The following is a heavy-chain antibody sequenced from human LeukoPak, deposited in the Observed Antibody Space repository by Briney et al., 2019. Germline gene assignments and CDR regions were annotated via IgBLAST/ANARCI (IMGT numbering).Heavy chain of an antibody. D-gene: IGHD3-22*01. J-gene: IGHJ3*02. Sequence: ASVTVSCTASGGTFSSYAISWVRQAPGQGLEWMGWISAYNGNTNYAQKLQGRVTMTTDTFTSTAYMELRSLRSDDTAVYYCALTMISPLDAFDIWGQGTMVTVSS. V-gene: IGHV1-18*01. CDR1: GGTFSSYA. CDR2: ISAYNGNT. CDR3: ALTMISPLDAFDI.